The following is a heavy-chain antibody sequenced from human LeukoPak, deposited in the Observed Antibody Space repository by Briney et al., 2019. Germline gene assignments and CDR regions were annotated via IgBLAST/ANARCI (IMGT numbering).Heavy chain of an antibody. Sequence: GASVKVSCKASGYTFTSYDINWVRQATGQGLEWMGWMNPNSGNTGYAQKFQGRVTMTRNTSISTAYMELSSLRSEDTAVYYCARGGEYCSSTSCQNWFDPWGQGILVTVSS. V-gene: IGHV1-8*01. CDR1: GYTFTSYD. J-gene: IGHJ5*02. D-gene: IGHD2-2*01. CDR3: ARGGEYCSSTSCQNWFDP. CDR2: MNPNSGNT.